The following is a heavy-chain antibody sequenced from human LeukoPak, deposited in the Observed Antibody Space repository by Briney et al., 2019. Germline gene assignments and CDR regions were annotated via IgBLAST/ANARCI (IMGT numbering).Heavy chain of an antibody. J-gene: IGHJ4*02. D-gene: IGHD3-10*01. V-gene: IGHV4-61*02. Sequence: SETLSLTCTVSGGSISSGSYYWSWIRQPAGKGLEWIGRIYTSGSTNYNPSLKSRVTISVDTSKNQFSVRLSSVTAADTAVYYCAREVVRGVVDYWGQGTLVTVSS. CDR3: AREVVRGVVDY. CDR2: IYTSGST. CDR1: GGSISSGSYY.